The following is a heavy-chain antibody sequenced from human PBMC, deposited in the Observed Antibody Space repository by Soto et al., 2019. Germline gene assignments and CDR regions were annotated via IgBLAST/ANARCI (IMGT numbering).Heavy chain of an antibody. J-gene: IGHJ3*02. CDR2: ISGSGGST. D-gene: IGHD3-3*01. CDR3: AKDVTPYDFWSGYPGAAFDI. Sequence: LRLSCAASGFTFSSYAMSWVRQAPGKGLEWVSAISGSGGSTYYADSVKGRFTISRDNSKNTLYLQMNSLRAEDTAVYYCAKDVTPYDFWSGYPGAAFDIWGQGTMVTVS. CDR1: GFTFSSYA. V-gene: IGHV3-23*01.